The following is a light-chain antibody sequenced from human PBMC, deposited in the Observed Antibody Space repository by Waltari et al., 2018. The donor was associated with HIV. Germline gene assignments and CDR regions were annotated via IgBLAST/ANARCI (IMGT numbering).Light chain of an antibody. CDR3: TSYTSGSVL. Sequence: QSALTQPASVSGSPGQSITISCTGINVDVGAFKFVSWYQHHPDKAPKLIIYEVHNRPSGVSERFSGSKSGNSASLTISGLQTADEADYYCTSYTSGSVLFGGGTNLTVL. J-gene: IGLJ2*01. V-gene: IGLV2-14*01. CDR1: NVDVGAFKF. CDR2: EVH.